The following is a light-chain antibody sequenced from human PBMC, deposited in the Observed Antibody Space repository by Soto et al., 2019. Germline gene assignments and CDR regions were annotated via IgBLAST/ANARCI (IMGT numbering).Light chain of an antibody. V-gene: IGKV3-15*01. CDR3: QQRSNWPYT. CDR1: QSVGSY. CDR2: GAS. Sequence: EIVLTQSPATLSVSPGERGTLSCRASQSVGSYLAWYQQKPGQAPRLLIYGASTRATDVPARFSGSGSGTEFTLTISSLQSEDFAVYYCQQRSNWPYTFGQGTKLDIK. J-gene: IGKJ2*01.